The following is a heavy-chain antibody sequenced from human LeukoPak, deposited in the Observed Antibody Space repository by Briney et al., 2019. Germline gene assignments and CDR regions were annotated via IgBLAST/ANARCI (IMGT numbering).Heavy chain of an antibody. D-gene: IGHD6-19*01. J-gene: IGHJ4*02. V-gene: IGHV4-61*01. CDR1: GGSVSSGSYY. CDR3: ARAVAGCLWY. Sequence: PSETLSLTCTVSGGSVSSGSYYWSWIRQPPGKGLEWIGYIYYTGSTDYNPSLKSRVTISVDTSKNQFSLKLSSVTAADTAVYYCARAVAGCLWYWGQGTLVTVSS. CDR2: IYYTGST.